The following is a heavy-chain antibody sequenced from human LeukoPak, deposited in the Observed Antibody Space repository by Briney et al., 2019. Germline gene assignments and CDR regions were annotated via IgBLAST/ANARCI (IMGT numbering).Heavy chain of an antibody. CDR1: GFTFDDYA. Sequence: PGGSLRLSCAASGFTFDDYAMHWVRQAPGKGLEWVSGISWNSGSIGYADSVKGRFTISRDNAKNSLYLQMNSLRAEDTALYYCARGEGYCSGGSCSDAFDIWGQGTMVTVSS. J-gene: IGHJ3*02. V-gene: IGHV3-9*01. CDR3: ARGEGYCSGGSCSDAFDI. CDR2: ISWNSGSI. D-gene: IGHD2-15*01.